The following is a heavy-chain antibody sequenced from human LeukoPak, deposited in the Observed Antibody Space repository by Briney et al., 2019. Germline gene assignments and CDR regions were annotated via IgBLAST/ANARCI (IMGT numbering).Heavy chain of an antibody. J-gene: IGHJ3*02. CDR2: INHSGSN. D-gene: IGHD2-21*02. V-gene: IGHV4-34*01. CDR1: AGSASGFY. CDR3: RGNGDFVAWQVDALYI. Sequence: SETLSLTCAVYAGSASGFYWGWNRPLQGKGLEWMGEINHSGSNNANTCLRTRVTISGDTSKNQYSLKLSAVTAADPAVYCCRGNGDFVAWQVDALYIWVQGTMVTVSS.